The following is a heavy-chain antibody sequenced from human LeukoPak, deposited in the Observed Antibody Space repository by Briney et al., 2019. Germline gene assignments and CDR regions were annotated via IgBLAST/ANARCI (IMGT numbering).Heavy chain of an antibody. CDR1: GFTFSSYA. CDR3: AREMSSLPDDAFDI. CDR2: ISYDGSNK. V-gene: IGHV3-30-3*01. J-gene: IGHJ3*02. D-gene: IGHD6-13*01. Sequence: GGSLRLSCAASGFTFSSYAMHWVRQAPGKGLGWVAVISYDGSNKYYADSVKGRFTISRDNSKNTLYLQMNSLRAEDTAVYYCAREMSSLPDDAFDIWGQGTMVTVSS.